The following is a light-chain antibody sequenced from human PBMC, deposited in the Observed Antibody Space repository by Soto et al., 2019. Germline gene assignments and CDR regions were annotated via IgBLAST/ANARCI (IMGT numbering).Light chain of an antibody. CDR3: QQYYGAPLT. CDR1: QSVLSSANNKNY. CDR2: GAS. Sequence: DIVMTQSPDSLAVSLGERATINCKSSQSVLSSANNKNYLAWYQQKPGQPPKLLIYGASTRASGVPDRFSGSGSGTDFTLTSSSLQAEDVAVYYCQQYYGAPLTFGGGTTVEIK. V-gene: IGKV4-1*01. J-gene: IGKJ4*01.